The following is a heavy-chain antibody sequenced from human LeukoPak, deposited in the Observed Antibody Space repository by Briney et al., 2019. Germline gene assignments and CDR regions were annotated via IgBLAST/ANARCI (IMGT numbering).Heavy chain of an antibody. D-gene: IGHD3-22*01. CDR2: IYSGGST. CDR3: ARSYDSSGYYFDY. Sequence: GGSLRLSCAASGFTVSSNYMSWVRQAPGKGLEWVSVIYSGGSTYYADSVKGRFTISRDNSKNTLYLQMNSLRAEDTAVYFCARSYDSSGYYFDYWGQGTLVTVSS. CDR1: GFTVSSNY. J-gene: IGHJ4*02. V-gene: IGHV3-53*01.